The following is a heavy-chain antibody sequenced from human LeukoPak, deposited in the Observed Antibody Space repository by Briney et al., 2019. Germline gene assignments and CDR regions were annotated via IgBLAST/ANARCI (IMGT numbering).Heavy chain of an antibody. CDR2: IGTAGDT. CDR1: GFTFSSYD. D-gene: IGHD6-13*01. Sequence: GGSLRLSCAASGFTFSSYDMHWVRQATGKGLEWVSAIGTAGDTYYPGSVKGRFTISRENAKNSLYLQMNSLRAGDTAVYYCARGGIAAAGFDYWGQGTLVTVSS. CDR3: ARGGIAAAGFDY. J-gene: IGHJ4*02. V-gene: IGHV3-13*01.